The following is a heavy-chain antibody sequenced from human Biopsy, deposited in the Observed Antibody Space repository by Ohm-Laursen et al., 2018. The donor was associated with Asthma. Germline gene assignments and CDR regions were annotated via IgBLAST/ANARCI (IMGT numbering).Heavy chain of an antibody. Sequence: SSVKVFYKALGGTFNTYVIGWVRQAPGQGLEWMGGINSVFGTTTYPQKFQDRVTITADDSTSTVYMELSSLRSEDTAVYYCARKAGSCISRTCYSLDFWGQGTLVTVSS. CDR1: GGTFNTYV. CDR3: ARKAGSCISRTCYSLDF. CDR2: INSVFGTT. J-gene: IGHJ4*02. D-gene: IGHD2-2*01. V-gene: IGHV1-69*01.